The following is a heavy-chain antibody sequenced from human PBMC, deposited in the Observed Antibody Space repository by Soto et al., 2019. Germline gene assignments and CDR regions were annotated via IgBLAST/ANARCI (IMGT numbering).Heavy chain of an antibody. CDR3: ARTLTYYDYVWGSYRSHDFDY. CDR1: GGSFSGYY. Sequence: TLSLTCAVYGGSFSGYYWSWIRQPPGKGLEWIGEINHSGSTNYNPSLKSRVTISVDTSKNQFSLKLSSVTAADTAVYYCARTLTYYDYVWGSYRSHDFDYWGQGTLVTVSS. J-gene: IGHJ4*02. D-gene: IGHD3-16*02. CDR2: INHSGST. V-gene: IGHV4-34*01.